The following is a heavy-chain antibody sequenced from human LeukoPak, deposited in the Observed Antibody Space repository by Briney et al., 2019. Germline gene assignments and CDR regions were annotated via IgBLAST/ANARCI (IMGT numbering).Heavy chain of an antibody. Sequence: SETLSLTCTVSGGSISSSSYYWGWIRQPPGKGLEWIGSIYYSGSTYYNPSLESRVTISVDTSKNQFSLKLSSVTAADTAVYYCARHMRILVVPAAISPWGQGTLVTVSS. CDR3: ARHMRILVVPAAISP. J-gene: IGHJ5*02. CDR1: GGSISSSSYY. D-gene: IGHD2-2*01. CDR2: IYYSGST. V-gene: IGHV4-39*01.